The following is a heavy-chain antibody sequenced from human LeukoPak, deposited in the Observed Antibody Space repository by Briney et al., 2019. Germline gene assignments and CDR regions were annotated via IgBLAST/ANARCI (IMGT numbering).Heavy chain of an antibody. CDR3: ARHPRDPGFDM. Sequence: SETLSLTCTVSGGSFSSSSYYWDWIRQPPGKGLQWIATIHYSGNTYYNPSLKSRVTISVDTSKNQFSLELGSVTAADTAVYYCARHPRDPGFDMWGQGTMVTVSS. CDR1: GGSFSSSSYY. V-gene: IGHV4-39*01. CDR2: IHYSGNT. J-gene: IGHJ3*02.